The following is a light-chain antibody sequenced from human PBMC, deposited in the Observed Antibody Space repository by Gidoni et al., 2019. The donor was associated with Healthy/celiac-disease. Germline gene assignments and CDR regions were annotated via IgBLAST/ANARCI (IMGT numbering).Light chain of an antibody. V-gene: IGKV4-1*01. CDR2: WAS. CDR1: QSFLYSSNNKNY. Sequence: DIVMTQSPDSLAVSLGERATINCKSSQSFLYSSNNKNYLAWYQQKPGQPPKLLIYWASTRESGVPDRFSGSGSGTDFTLTISSLQAEDVAVYYCQQYYSTRTFGPGTKVDIK. J-gene: IGKJ3*01. CDR3: QQYYSTRT.